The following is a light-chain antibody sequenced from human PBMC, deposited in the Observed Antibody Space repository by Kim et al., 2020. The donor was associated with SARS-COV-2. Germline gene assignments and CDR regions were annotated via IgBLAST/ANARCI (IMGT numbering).Light chain of an antibody. J-gene: IGLJ6*01. CDR3: CCFTVRNTYV. Sequence: QSALTQPRSVSGSPGQSVTISCTGSGSDFGSYDSVSWYQHHPGKAPKFIIFDVNKRPSGVPDRFSGSKSGNTASLTISGLQTEDEADYYCCCFTVRNTYVFGSGTKVTVL. V-gene: IGLV2-11*01. CDR2: DVN. CDR1: GSDFGSYDS.